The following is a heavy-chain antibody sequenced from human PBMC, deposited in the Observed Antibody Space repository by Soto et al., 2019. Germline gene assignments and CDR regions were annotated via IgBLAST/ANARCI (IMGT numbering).Heavy chain of an antibody. D-gene: IGHD6-19*01. Sequence: QVQLQESGPGLVKPSETLSLTCTVSGGSIGTYYWSWIRQPPGKGPEWIGYIYYTGNANSNPPLKSRVALSVDTSNHRFSLKLRSVTAADTAMYYCARGQSSGRFSRFDPWGQGTLVVVSS. CDR2: IYYTGNA. CDR1: GGSIGTYY. V-gene: IGHV4-59*01. CDR3: ARGQSSGRFSRFDP. J-gene: IGHJ5*02.